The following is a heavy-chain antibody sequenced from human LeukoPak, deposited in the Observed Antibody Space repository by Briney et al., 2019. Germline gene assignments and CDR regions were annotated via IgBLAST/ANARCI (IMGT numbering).Heavy chain of an antibody. CDR3: ARDYSSSWYLYYYYGMDV. J-gene: IGHJ6*02. V-gene: IGHV3-30-3*01. CDR2: ISYDGSNK. Sequence: GGSLRLSCAASGFTFSSYAMHWVRQAPGKGLEWVAVISYDGSNKYYADSVKGRFTISGDNSKNTLYLQMNSLRAEDTAVYYCARDYSSSWYLYYYYGMDVWGQGTTVTVSS. CDR1: GFTFSSYA. D-gene: IGHD6-13*01.